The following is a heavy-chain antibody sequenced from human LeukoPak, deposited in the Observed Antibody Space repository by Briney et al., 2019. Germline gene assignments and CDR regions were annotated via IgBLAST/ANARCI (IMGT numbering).Heavy chain of an antibody. J-gene: IGHJ4*02. D-gene: IGHD3-22*01. V-gene: IGHV3-23*01. CDR2: ISGSGGST. CDR3: AKDRSPNYYDSSGLADC. Sequence: GGSLRLSCAASGFTFSSYAMSWVRQAPGKGLEWVSAISGSGGSTYYADSVKGRFTISRDNSKNTLYLQMNSQRAEDTAVYYCAKDRSPNYYDSSGLADCWGQGTLVTVSS. CDR1: GFTFSSYA.